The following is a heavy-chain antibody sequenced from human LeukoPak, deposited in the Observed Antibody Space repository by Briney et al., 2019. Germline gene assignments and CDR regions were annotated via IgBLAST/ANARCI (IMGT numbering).Heavy chain of an antibody. D-gene: IGHD5-24*01. V-gene: IGHV3-21*01. J-gene: IGHJ6*02. Sequence: AGGSLRLSCAATGFTFSSYSMNWVRQAPGKGLEWVSSISSSSSYIYYADSVKGRFTISRDNAKNSLYLQMNSLRAEDTAVYYCARDYKDYYGMDVWGQGTTVTVSS. CDR3: ARDYKDYYGMDV. CDR2: ISSSSSYI. CDR1: GFTFSSYS.